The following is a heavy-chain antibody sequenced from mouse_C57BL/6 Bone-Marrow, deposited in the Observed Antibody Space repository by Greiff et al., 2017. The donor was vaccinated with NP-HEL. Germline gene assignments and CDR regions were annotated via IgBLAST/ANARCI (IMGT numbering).Heavy chain of an antibody. J-gene: IGHJ4*01. CDR3: ARDFQAMDY. Sequence: DVQLVESGGGLVQSGRSLRLSCATSGFTFSDFYMEWVRQAPGKGLEWIAASRNKANDYTTEYSASVKGRFIVSRDTSQSILYLQMNALRAEDTAIYYCARDFQAMDYWGQGTSVTVSS. CDR2: SRNKANDYTT. V-gene: IGHV7-1*01. CDR1: GFTFSDFY.